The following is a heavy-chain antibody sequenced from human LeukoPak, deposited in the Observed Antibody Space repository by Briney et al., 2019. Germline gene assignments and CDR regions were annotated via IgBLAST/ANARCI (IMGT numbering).Heavy chain of an antibody. CDR1: GFTFTSSA. V-gene: IGHV1-58*02. J-gene: IGHJ4*02. Sequence: ASVKVSCKASGFTFTSSAMQWVRQARGQRLEWIGWIVVGSGNTNYAQKFQERVTITRDMSTSKAYMELSSLRSEDTTVYYCAAMHPPRGYSYGLGWGQGTLVTVSS. CDR3: AAMHPPRGYSYGLG. D-gene: IGHD5-18*01. CDR2: IVVGSGNT.